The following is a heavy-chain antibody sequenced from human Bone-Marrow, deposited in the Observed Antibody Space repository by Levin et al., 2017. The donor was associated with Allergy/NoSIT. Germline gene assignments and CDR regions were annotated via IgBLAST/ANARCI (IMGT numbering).Heavy chain of an antibody. V-gene: IGHV1-24*01. CDR3: ATDLIGSSVFDH. D-gene: IGHD2-8*01. CDR2: FDPEDGER. Sequence: ASVKVSCKVSGYTLTDLSMNWVRQSPGKGLEWMGGFDPEDGERIHAQEFQGRVTLTADNSTNTAYMELINLRSGDTAVYLCATDLIGSSVFDHWVQGTMVSASS. CDR1: GYTLTDLS. J-gene: IGHJ3*01.